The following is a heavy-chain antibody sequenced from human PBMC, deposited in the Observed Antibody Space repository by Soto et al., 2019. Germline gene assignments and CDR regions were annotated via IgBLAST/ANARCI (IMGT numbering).Heavy chain of an antibody. J-gene: IGHJ4*02. CDR2: ISAYNGNT. V-gene: IGHV1-18*01. D-gene: IGHD3-16*01. Sequence: QVQLVQSGAEVKKPGASVKVSCKASGYTFTSYGISWVRQAPGQGLEWMGWISAYNGNTNYAQKRQGRVTITTDTATITAYMERRSLRSDDTAVYYCARVGVYDYVWGRRGIDYWGQGTLVTVSS. CDR1: GYTFTSYG. CDR3: ARVGVYDYVWGRRGIDY.